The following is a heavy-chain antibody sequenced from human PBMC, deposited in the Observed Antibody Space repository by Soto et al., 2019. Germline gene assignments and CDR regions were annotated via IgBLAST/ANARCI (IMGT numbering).Heavy chain of an antibody. CDR3: ARDSRSRFEGYYYYYMDV. J-gene: IGHJ6*03. V-gene: IGHV1-2*04. CDR2: INPNSGGT. D-gene: IGHD3-3*01. Sequence: VKVSCKASGYTFTSYSMHWVRQAPGQGLEWMGWINPNSGGTNYAQKFQGWVTMTRDTSISTAYMELSRLRSDDTAVYYCARDSRSRFEGYYYYYMDVWGKGTTVTVSS. CDR1: GYTFTSYS.